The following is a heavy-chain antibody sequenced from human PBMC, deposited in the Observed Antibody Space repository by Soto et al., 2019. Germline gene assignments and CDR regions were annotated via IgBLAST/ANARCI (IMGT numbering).Heavy chain of an antibody. CDR1: GGSISSYY. Sequence: SETLSLTCTVSGGSISSYYWSWIRQPPGKGLEWIGYIYYSGSTNYNPSLKSRVTISVDTSKNQFSLKLSSVTAADTAVYYCERLRYGYGYDWGQGTLVTVPS. D-gene: IGHD5-18*01. CDR2: IYYSGST. V-gene: IGHV4-59*08. CDR3: ERLRYGYGYD. J-gene: IGHJ4*02.